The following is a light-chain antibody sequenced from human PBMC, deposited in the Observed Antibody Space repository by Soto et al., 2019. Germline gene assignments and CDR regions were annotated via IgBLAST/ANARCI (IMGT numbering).Light chain of an antibody. CDR3: CSYAGSSTPSL. V-gene: IGLV2-23*02. Sequence: QSVLTQPASVSGSPGRSITISCIGTRRDVGSNNLVSWYQQHPGKAPKLMIYEVSKRPSGVSNRFSGSKSGNTASLTISWLQAEDEADYYCCSYAGSSTPSLFGTETKVTVL. J-gene: IGLJ1*01. CDR1: RRDVGSNNL. CDR2: EVS.